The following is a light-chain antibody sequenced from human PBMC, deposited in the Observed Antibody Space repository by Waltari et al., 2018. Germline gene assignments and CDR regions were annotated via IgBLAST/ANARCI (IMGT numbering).Light chain of an antibody. CDR1: SSNIGSNT. CDR3: AAWDDSLNGVV. Sequence: QSVLPQPPSASGTPGQRVTISCSGSSSNIGSNTVNWYQQLPGTAPKLLIYGNNQRPSGVPDRCSGSKSGTSASLAISGLQSEDEADYYCAAWDDSLNGVVFGGGTKLTVL. V-gene: IGLV1-44*01. CDR2: GNN. J-gene: IGLJ2*01.